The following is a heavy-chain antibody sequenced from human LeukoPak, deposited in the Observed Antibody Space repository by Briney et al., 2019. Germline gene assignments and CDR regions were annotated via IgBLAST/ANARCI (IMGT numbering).Heavy chain of an antibody. CDR1: GYTFTSYD. J-gene: IGHJ4*02. V-gene: IGHV1-8*03. CDR2: MNPNSGNT. Sequence: GASVKVSCKASGYTFTSYDINWVRQATGQGLEWMGWMNPNSGNTGYAQKFQGRVTITRNTSISTAYMELSSLRSEDTAVYYCARRVDYVENFDYWGQGTLVTVSS. CDR3: ARRVDYVENFDY. D-gene: IGHD4-17*01.